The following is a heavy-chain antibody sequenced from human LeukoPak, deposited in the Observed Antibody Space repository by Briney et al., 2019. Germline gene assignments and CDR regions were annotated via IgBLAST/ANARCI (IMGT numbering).Heavy chain of an antibody. Sequence: PSETLSLTCAVYGGSFSGYYWSWIRQPPGKGLEWIGEIDQSGSTNYNPSLKSRVTITIDTSKNQFSLKVNSVTAADTAVYYCAINDGSGSYYISDYWGQGTLVTVSS. CDR2: IDQSGST. V-gene: IGHV4-34*01. CDR1: GGSFSGYY. D-gene: IGHD3-10*01. CDR3: AINDGSGSYYISDY. J-gene: IGHJ4*02.